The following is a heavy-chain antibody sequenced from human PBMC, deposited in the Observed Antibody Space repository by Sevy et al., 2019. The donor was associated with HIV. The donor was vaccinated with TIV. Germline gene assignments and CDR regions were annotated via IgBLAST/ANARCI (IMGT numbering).Heavy chain of an antibody. CDR2: ISSYSYI. CDR3: ARDGGNYFDY. D-gene: IGHD3-16*01. Sequence: GGSLRLSCEASGFTFTSYSMNWVRQAPGKGLEWVSSISSYSYISYADSVKGRFTVPRDNAKNSLYLQMSSLRAEDMAVYYCARDGGNYFDYWGQRTLVTVSS. J-gene: IGHJ4*02. CDR1: GFTFTSYS. V-gene: IGHV3-21*01.